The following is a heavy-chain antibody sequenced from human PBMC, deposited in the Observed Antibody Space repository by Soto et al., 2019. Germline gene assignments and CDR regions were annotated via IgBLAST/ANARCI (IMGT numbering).Heavy chain of an antibody. D-gene: IGHD1-26*01. CDR3: ARGPTYSGSYYYGMDV. CDR2: INHSGST. Sequence: QVQLQQWGAGLLKPSETLSLTCAVYGGSFSGYYWSWIRQPPGKGLEWIGEINHSGSTNYNPSLKSRGTISVDTSKNQFSLKLSSVTAADTAVYYCARGPTYSGSYYYGMDVWGQGTTVTVSS. CDR1: GGSFSGYY. J-gene: IGHJ6*02. V-gene: IGHV4-34*01.